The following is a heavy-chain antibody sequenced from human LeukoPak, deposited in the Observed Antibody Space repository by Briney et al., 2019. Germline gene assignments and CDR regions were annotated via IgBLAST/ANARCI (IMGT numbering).Heavy chain of an antibody. Sequence: SETLSLTCAVYGGSFSGYYWSWIRQPPGKGLEWIGEINHSGSTNYNPSLKSRVTISVDTSKNQVSLKLSSVTAADTAVYYCARGLGYCSSTSCHAGWFDPWGQGTLVTVSS. CDR3: ARGLGYCSSTSCHAGWFDP. CDR1: GGSFSGYY. J-gene: IGHJ5*02. D-gene: IGHD2-2*01. CDR2: INHSGST. V-gene: IGHV4-34*01.